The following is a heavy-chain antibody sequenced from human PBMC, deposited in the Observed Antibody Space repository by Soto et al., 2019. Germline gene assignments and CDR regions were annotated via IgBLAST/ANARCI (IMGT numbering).Heavy chain of an antibody. D-gene: IGHD3-10*01. J-gene: IGHJ4*02. CDR3: ARKYYYGAGNLDY. Sequence: PGESLKISCKGSGYTFTNYWIGWVRQMPGKGLEWMGIIYPGDSETRYSPSFQGQVTMSADKSISTAYLQWSSLKASDSAIYYCARKYYYGAGNLDYWGQGTLVTVSS. V-gene: IGHV5-51*01. CDR2: IYPGDSET. CDR1: GYTFTNYW.